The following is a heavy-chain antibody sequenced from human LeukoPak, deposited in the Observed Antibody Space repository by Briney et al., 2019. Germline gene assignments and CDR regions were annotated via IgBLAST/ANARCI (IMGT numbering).Heavy chain of an antibody. CDR1: GGSISSGGYY. Sequence: SQTLSLTCTVSGGSISSGGYYWSWIRQHPGKGLEWIGYIYYSGSTYYNPPLKSRVTISVDTSKNQFSLKLSSVTAADTAVYYCARVTIARIAAAGTTEYYYYGMDVWGQGTTVTVSS. V-gene: IGHV4-31*03. D-gene: IGHD6-13*01. J-gene: IGHJ6*02. CDR3: ARVTIARIAAAGTTEYYYYGMDV. CDR2: IYYSGST.